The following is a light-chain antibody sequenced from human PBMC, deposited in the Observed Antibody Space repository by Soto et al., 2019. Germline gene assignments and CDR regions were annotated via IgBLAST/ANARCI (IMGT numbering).Light chain of an antibody. Sequence: ETVLTQSPATLSLSPGERATLSYRASQSVSSYLAWYQQKPGQAPRLLIYDAVNRATGIPARFSGSGSGTDFTLTIGSLEPEDSGVYYCQQRINWPLTFGG. J-gene: IGKJ4*01. CDR3: QQRINWPLT. CDR1: QSVSSY. CDR2: DAV. V-gene: IGKV3-11*01.